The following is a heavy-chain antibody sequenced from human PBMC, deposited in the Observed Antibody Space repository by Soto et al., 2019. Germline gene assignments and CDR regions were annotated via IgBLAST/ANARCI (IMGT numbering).Heavy chain of an antibody. CDR2: MNPNSGNT. V-gene: IGHV1-8*01. Sequence: ASVKVSCKASGYTFTSYDINWVRQATGQGLEWMGWMNPNSGNTGYAQKFQGRVTMTRNTSISTAYMELSSLRSEDTAVYYCASFSGWYGSAFDIWGQGTMVPVSS. J-gene: IGHJ3*02. CDR1: GYTFTSYD. D-gene: IGHD6-19*01. CDR3: ASFSGWYGSAFDI.